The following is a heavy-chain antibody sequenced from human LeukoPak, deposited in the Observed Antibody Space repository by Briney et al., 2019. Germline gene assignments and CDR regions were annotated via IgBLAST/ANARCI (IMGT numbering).Heavy chain of an antibody. CDR2: ISTSGST. CDR3: ARLLDRSADYFYY. J-gene: IGHJ4*02. D-gene: IGHD3-22*01. Sequence: SETLSLTCTVSGASISSYWWSWIRQPAGKGLEWIGRISTSGSTNYNPSLKSRVTMSVDTSQNQFSLKLSSVTAADTAVYYCARLLDRSADYFYYWGQGTRVTVSS. V-gene: IGHV4-4*07. CDR1: GASISSYW.